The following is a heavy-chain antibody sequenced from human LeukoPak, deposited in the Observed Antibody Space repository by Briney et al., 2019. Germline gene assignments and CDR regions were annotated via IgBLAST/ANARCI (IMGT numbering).Heavy chain of an antibody. Sequence: ASVKVSCKASGYTFTDYYMHWVRQAPGQGLEWMGWINAKSGGTNYAQKFQGRVTMSRDTSISTAYMELSGLRSDDTAVYYCSRGPPPAYCYYYYMDVWGKGTTVTVSS. CDR1: GYTFTDYY. CDR3: SRGPPPAYCYYYYMDV. J-gene: IGHJ6*03. V-gene: IGHV1-2*02. CDR2: INAKSGGT.